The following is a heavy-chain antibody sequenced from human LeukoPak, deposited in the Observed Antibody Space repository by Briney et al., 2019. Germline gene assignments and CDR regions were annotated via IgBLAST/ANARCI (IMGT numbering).Heavy chain of an antibody. V-gene: IGHV4-59*01. Sequence: SETLSLTCTVSGGSISSYYWSWIRQPPGKGLEWIGYIYYSGSTNYNPSLKSRVTISVDTSKNQFSLKLSSVTAADTAVYYCAGGPDCSSTSCYGAFDIWGQGTMVTVSS. J-gene: IGHJ3*02. D-gene: IGHD2-2*01. CDR1: GGSISSYY. CDR3: AGGPDCSSTSCYGAFDI. CDR2: IYYSGST.